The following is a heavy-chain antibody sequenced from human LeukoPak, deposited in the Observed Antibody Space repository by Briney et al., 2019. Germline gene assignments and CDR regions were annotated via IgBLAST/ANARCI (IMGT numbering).Heavy chain of an antibody. J-gene: IGHJ4*02. D-gene: IGHD2-2*01. Sequence: GGSLRLSCAASGFTFSSYWMSWFRQAPGKGLEWVANIKQDGSEKYYVDSVKGRFTISRDNAKNSLYLQMNSLRAEDTAVYYCARDCSSTSCYFDYWGQGTLVTVSS. CDR2: IKQDGSEK. V-gene: IGHV3-7*01. CDR1: GFTFSSYW. CDR3: ARDCSSTSCYFDY.